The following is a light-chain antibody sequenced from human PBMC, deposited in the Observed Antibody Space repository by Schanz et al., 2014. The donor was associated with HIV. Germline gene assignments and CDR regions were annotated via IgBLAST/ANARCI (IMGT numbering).Light chain of an antibody. Sequence: TVMTQSPATLSVSPGERATLSCTASQSVSNNLAWYQQKLGQAPRLLIHSASTRVTGIPARFSGSGSGTEFTLTISGLQSEDVATYYCQKYNRAPFTFGPGTKVDIK. J-gene: IGKJ3*01. CDR2: SAS. V-gene: IGKV3-15*01. CDR1: QSVSNN. CDR3: QKYNRAPFT.